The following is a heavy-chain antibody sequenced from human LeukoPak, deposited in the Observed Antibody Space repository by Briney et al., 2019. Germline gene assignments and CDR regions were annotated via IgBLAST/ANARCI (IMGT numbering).Heavy chain of an antibody. D-gene: IGHD6-13*01. Sequence: SSVNDSCKASRGTFISYAISWVRQAPGRGGEWMGRIIPILGIANYVQKFQDRVTITADKSTSTAYMGLSSMRSEDTAVYYCARDQRQQLVRATETKYYYYYYGMDVWGQGTTVTVSS. J-gene: IGHJ6*02. CDR2: IIPILGIA. V-gene: IGHV1-69*04. CDR1: RGTFISYA. CDR3: ARDQRQQLVRATETKYYYYYYGMDV.